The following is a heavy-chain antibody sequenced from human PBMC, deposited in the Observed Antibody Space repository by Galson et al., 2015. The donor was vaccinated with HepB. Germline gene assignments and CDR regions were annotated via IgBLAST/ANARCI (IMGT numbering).Heavy chain of an antibody. J-gene: IGHJ3*02. CDR1: GGSVSSGSYY. V-gene: IGHV4-61*01. CDR2: IYYSGST. Sequence: SETLSLTCTVSGGSVSSGSYYWSWIRQPPGKGLEWIGYIYYSGSTNYNPSLKSRVTISVDTSENQFSLKLSSVTAADTAVYYCAREIAVAGHDASDIWGQGTMVTVSS. D-gene: IGHD6-19*01. CDR3: AREIAVAGHDASDI.